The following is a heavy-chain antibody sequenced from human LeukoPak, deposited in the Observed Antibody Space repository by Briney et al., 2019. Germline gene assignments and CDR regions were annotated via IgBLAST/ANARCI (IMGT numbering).Heavy chain of an antibody. CDR3: ARDQGVYYDSTGYVFDN. CDR1: GYIFNNFG. V-gene: IGHV1-18*01. J-gene: IGHJ4*02. CDR2: INAYNGKT. D-gene: IGHD3-22*01. Sequence: ASVKVSCKASGYIFNNFGVAWVRQAPGQGLEWMGWINAYNGKTRYAEKFQGRVTLTTDTSTSTASMELRNLRSDDTALYYCARDQGVYYDSTGYVFDNWGQGTLVTVSS.